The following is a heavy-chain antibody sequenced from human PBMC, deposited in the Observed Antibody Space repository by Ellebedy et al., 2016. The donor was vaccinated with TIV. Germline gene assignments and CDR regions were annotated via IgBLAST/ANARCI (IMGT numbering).Heavy chain of an antibody. J-gene: IGHJ6*02. V-gene: IGHV1-46*01. CDR2: IEPSVGTT. CDR3: AREDLLPSSSSHHYGIDV. Sequence: AASVKVSCKASGYTFTNYYMHWVRQAPGQGLEWMGIIEPSVGTTNYAQKFQGRVTVTRDTSTSTVYMELRSLRSEDTAVYYCAREDLLPSSSSHHYGIDVWGQGTTVTVSS. CDR1: GYTFTNYY. D-gene: IGHD6-6*01.